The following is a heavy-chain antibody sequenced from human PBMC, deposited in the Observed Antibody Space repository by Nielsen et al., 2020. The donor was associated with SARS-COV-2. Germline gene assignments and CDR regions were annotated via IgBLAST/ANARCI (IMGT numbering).Heavy chain of an antibody. J-gene: IGHJ3*02. CDR2: IKQDGSEK. Sequence: GESLKISCAASGFTFSSYWMNWVRQGPGKGLEWVANIKQDGSEKYYGDSVKGRFTISRDNAKNSLYLHMNSLRAEDTALYYCARDVGNYGGNMAFGIWGQGTMVTVFS. CDR3: ARDVGNYGGNMAFGI. CDR1: GFTFSSYW. V-gene: IGHV3-7*01. D-gene: IGHD4-23*01.